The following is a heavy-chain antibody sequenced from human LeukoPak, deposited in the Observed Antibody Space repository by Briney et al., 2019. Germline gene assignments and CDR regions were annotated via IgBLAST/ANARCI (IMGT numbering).Heavy chain of an antibody. CDR1: GGSFSGYY. V-gene: IGHV4-34*01. J-gene: IGHJ4*02. Sequence: SETLSLTCAVYGGSFSGYYWSWIRQPPGKGLEWIGEINHSGSTNYNPSLKSRVTISVDTSKNQFSLKLSSVTAADTAVYYCAGDSGYCTSTTCSKYWGQGTLVTVSS. CDR3: AGDSGYCTSTTCSKY. D-gene: IGHD2-2*01. CDR2: INHSGST.